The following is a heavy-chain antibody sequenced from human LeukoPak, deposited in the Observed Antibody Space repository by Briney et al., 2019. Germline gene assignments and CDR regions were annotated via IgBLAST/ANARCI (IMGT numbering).Heavy chain of an antibody. CDR3: ARDRRGYSSGWSLFDP. Sequence: GASVKVSCKASGYTFTSYYMHWVRQAPGQGLEWWGIIHPSGGSTSYAQKSQARVTMTRDTSTSTVYMELSSLRSEDTAVYYCARDRRGYSSGWSLFDPWDQGTLVTVSS. CDR2: IHPSGGST. D-gene: IGHD6-19*01. CDR1: GYTFTSYY. J-gene: IGHJ5*02. V-gene: IGHV1-46*01.